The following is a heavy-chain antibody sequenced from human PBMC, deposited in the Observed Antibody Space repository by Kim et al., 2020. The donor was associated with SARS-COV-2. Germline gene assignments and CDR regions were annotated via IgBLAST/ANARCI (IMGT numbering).Heavy chain of an antibody. CDR1: GYSFTSYW. CDR3: ARFPRSLRYCSSTSCYIHFQH. J-gene: IGHJ1*01. Sequence: GESLKISCKGSGYSFTSYWISWVRQMPGKGLEWMGRIDPSDSYTNYSPSFQGHVTISADKSISTAYLQWSSLKASDTAMYYCARFPRSLRYCSSTSCYIHFQHWGQGTLVTVSS. CDR2: IDPSDSYT. V-gene: IGHV5-10-1*01. D-gene: IGHD2-2*02.